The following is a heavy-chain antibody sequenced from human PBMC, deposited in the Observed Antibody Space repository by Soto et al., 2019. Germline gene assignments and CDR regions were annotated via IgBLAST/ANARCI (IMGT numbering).Heavy chain of an antibody. CDR3: ARELQTNYYGMDV. Sequence: PGGSLRLSCAASGFTFSSYEMNWVRQAPGKGLEWVSYISSSGSTIYYADSVKGRFTISRDNAKNSLYLQMNSLRAEDTAVYYCARELQTNYYGMDVWGQGTTVTVSS. CDR2: ISSSGSTI. V-gene: IGHV3-48*03. D-gene: IGHD4-4*01. J-gene: IGHJ6*02. CDR1: GFTFSSYE.